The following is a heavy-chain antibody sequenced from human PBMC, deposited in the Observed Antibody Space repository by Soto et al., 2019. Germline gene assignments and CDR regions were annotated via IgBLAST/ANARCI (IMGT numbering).Heavy chain of an antibody. CDR3: AKNGQPPYYYYGLDV. CDR1: GYTFTRYG. V-gene: IGHV1-18*01. J-gene: IGHJ6*02. Sequence: GASVKVSCKASGYTFTRYGISWVRQAPGQGLEWMGWISGYNGDTKYAQKFQGRVTMTIDTSTTTAFMELGSLTSDDTAVYYCAKNGQPPYYYYGLDVWGQGTTVTVSS. CDR2: ISGYNGDT. D-gene: IGHD2-8*01.